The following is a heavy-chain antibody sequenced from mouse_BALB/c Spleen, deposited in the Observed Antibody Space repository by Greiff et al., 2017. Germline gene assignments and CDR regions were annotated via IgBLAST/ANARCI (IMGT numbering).Heavy chain of an antibody. D-gene: IGHD1-1*01. Sequence: EVKLVESGGGLVKPGGSLKLSCAASGFTFSSYTMSWVRQTPEKRLEWVATISSGGSYTYYPDSVKGRFTISRDNAKNTLYLQMSSLKSEDTAMYYCTRRGFEIRRSTWFACWGQGTLVTVTA. J-gene: IGHJ3*01. CDR1: GFTFSSYT. CDR2: ISSGGSYT. V-gene: IGHV5-6-4*01. CDR3: TRRGFEIRRSTWFAC.